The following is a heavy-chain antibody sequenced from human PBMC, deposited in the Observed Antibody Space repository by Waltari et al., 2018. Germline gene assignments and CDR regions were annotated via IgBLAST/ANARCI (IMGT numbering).Heavy chain of an antibody. Sequence: QLQLQESGPGLVKPSETLSLTCTVSGGSISSSSYYWGWIRQPPGKGLEWIGSIYYSGSTYYNPSLKSRVTISVDTSKNQFSLKLSSVTAADTAVYYCARQGLTLIVVVPTNDNWFDPWGQGTLVTVSS. CDR2: IYYSGST. CDR3: ARQGLTLIVVVPTNDNWFDP. D-gene: IGHD2-2*01. CDR1: GGSISSSSYY. V-gene: IGHV4-39*01. J-gene: IGHJ5*02.